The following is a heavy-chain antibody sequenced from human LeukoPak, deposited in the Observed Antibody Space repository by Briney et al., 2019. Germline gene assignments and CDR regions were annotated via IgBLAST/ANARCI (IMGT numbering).Heavy chain of an antibody. Sequence: GGSLRLSCAASGFTFDDCGMSWVRQAPGKGLEWVSGINWNGGSTGYADSVKGRFTISRDNAKNSLYLQMSSLRAEDTALYYCARGPHYYDSSGYYGLFDYWGQGTLVTVSS. CDR1: GFTFDDCG. CDR3: ARGPHYYDSSGYYGLFDY. V-gene: IGHV3-20*04. D-gene: IGHD3-22*01. J-gene: IGHJ4*02. CDR2: INWNGGST.